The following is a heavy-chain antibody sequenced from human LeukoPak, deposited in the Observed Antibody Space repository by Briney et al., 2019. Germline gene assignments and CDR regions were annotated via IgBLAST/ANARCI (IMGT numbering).Heavy chain of an antibody. CDR3: ARELSGSSSRHFDY. CDR2: INSDGGNT. Sequence: PGGSLRLSCAASGLTFSGYWMHWVRQAPGKGLVWVSRINSDGGNTNYADSVKGRFTISRDNAKDTLYLQMNSLRAEDTAVYYCARELSGSSSRHFDYWGQGTLVTVSS. CDR1: GLTFSGYW. J-gene: IGHJ4*02. V-gene: IGHV3-74*01. D-gene: IGHD6-13*01.